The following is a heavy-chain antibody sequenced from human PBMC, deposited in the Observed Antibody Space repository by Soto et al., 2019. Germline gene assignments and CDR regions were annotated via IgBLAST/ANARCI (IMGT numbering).Heavy chain of an antibody. V-gene: IGHV4-59*01. CDR1: GGSISSYY. CDR2: IYYSGGT. J-gene: IGHJ4*02. CDR3: ARRYGPSFDY. D-gene: IGHD4-17*01. Sequence: QVQLKESGPGLVKPSETLSLTCTVSGGSISSYYWSWIRQPPGKGLEWIGYIYYSGGTNYNPSLKCRVTISVDTSKNHFSLKLSSVTSADTAVYYCARRYGPSFDYWGQGTLVTFSS.